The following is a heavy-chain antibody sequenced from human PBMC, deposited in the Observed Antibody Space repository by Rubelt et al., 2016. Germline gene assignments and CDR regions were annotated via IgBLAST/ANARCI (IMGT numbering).Heavy chain of an antibody. CDR1: GFTFSDYL. CDR3: AKTSPPMDY. Sequence: GGGVVQPGRSLRLSCAASGFTFSDYLMHWVRQAPGKGLEWVTVISYDGSNEYYADSVKGRFTISRDNSKNTLNLQMNSLRGEDTAVYYCAKTSPPMDYWGQGTLVTVSS. CDR2: ISYDGSNE. V-gene: IGHV3-30*18. J-gene: IGHJ4*02.